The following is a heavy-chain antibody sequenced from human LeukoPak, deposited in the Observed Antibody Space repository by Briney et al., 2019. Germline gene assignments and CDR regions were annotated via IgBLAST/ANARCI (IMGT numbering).Heavy chain of an antibody. CDR1: GYTFTGYY. D-gene: IGHD2-2*01. J-gene: IGHJ4*02. CDR2: IIPNSGVT. Sequence: ASVKVSCKASGYTFTGYYMHWVRQAPGQGLEWMGWIIPNSGVTSYAQKFQGRVTMTRDTSISTTYMELSRLSSDDTAICYCARDCSTTSCLDYWGQGTLVTVSS. V-gene: IGHV1-2*02. CDR3: ARDCSTTSCLDY.